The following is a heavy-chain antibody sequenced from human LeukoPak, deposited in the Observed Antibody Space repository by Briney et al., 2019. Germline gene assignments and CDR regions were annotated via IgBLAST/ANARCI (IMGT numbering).Heavy chain of an antibody. CDR2: ISSSSSYT. CDR3: ASTGSYWPLDN. Sequence: PGGSLRLSCAASGFTFSDYYMSWIRQAPGKRLEWLSYISSSSSYTNYADSVKGRFTISRDNAKNSLSLQMNSLRAEDTAVYYCASTGSYWPLDNWGQGTLVTVSS. D-gene: IGHD1-26*01. CDR1: GFTFSDYY. V-gene: IGHV3-11*03. J-gene: IGHJ4*02.